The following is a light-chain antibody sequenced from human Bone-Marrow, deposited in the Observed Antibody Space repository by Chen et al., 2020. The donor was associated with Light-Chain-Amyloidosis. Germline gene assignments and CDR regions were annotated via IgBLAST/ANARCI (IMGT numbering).Light chain of an antibody. V-gene: IGLV6-57*01. Sequence: NFLLSQPHSVSESQGKTVIISCTRSSGSIATIYVQLYQQRPGSSPTTVIYEDDQRPSGVPDRSSGSVDRSANSASLTISGLKTEEEADYYCQSYQGSSQGVFGGGTKLTVL. J-gene: IGLJ3*02. CDR2: EDD. CDR3: QSYQGSSQGV. CDR1: SGSIATIY.